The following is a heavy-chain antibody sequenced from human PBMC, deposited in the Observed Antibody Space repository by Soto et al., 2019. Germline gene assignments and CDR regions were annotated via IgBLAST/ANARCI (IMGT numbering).Heavy chain of an antibody. CDR2: IVTLFGTP. CDR1: GGIFMDHA. CDR3: ASERVAEMATGGYFDS. Sequence: VQLVQSGAEVKKPGSSVRISCKIAGGIFMDHAFSWVRQAPGQGLEWVGGIVTLFGTPTYAGSFQGRVTITADESSSTAYMVLSSLRYEDTAIYYCASERVAEMATGGYFDSWGQGTLVTVSS. V-gene: IGHV1-69*01. D-gene: IGHD5-12*01. J-gene: IGHJ4*02.